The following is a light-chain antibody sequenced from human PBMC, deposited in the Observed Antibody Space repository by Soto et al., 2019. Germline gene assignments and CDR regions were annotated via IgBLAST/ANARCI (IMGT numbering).Light chain of an antibody. V-gene: IGLV1-44*01. CDR2: KNS. CDR3: ASWDDSLNVVM. CDR1: SSNIGSNN. J-gene: IGLJ3*02. Sequence: QSVLTQPPSASGTPGQRVSISCSGSSSNIGSNNVHWYQQLPETAPKLLIFKNSLRSSGVPDRFSGSKSGTSASLAISSLQSEDEADYYCASWDDSLNVVMFGGGTKLTVL.